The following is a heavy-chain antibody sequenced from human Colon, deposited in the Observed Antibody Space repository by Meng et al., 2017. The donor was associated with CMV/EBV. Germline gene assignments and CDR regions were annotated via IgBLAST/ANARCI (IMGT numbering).Heavy chain of an antibody. V-gene: IGHV3-7*01. CDR2: IKQDGSEK. Sequence: GESLKISCAASGFTFSSYWMSWVRQAPGKGLEWVANIKQDGSEKYYVDSVKGRFTISRDHAKNSLYLQMNSLRAEDTAVYYCARDLWDWNYLYYYYYYGMDVWGQGTTVTVSS. D-gene: IGHD1-7*01. CDR1: GFTFSSYW. J-gene: IGHJ6*02. CDR3: ARDLWDWNYLYYYYYYGMDV.